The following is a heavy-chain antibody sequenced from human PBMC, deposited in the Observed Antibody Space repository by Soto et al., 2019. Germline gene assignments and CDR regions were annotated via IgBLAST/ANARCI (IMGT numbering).Heavy chain of an antibody. D-gene: IGHD3-16*01. CDR1: GYTFVGYY. Sequence: QVQLMQSGAEVKKPGASVKVSCKASGYTFVGYYIHWVRQAPGQGLEWVGWINPNSGGTNYAQTFQGRVTMTRGTSISTAFMDLSRLISDDAAVDYCARGAAGDSYLVTYPFDCWGPGTLVTVSS. V-gene: IGHV1-2*02. CDR3: ARGAAGDSYLVTYPFDC. J-gene: IGHJ4*02. CDR2: INPNSGGT.